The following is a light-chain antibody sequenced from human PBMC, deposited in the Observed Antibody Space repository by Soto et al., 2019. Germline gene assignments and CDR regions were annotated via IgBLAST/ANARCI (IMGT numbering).Light chain of an antibody. V-gene: IGLV2-14*01. CDR3: TSYTSSNTLI. Sequence: QSALTQPASVSGSPGQSITISCTGTSSDVGGYNYVSWYQQHPGKAPKLMIYGVSYRPSGISNRFSGSKSGNTASLTISGLQAEDEADYYCTSYTSSNTLIFGGGTKVTVL. J-gene: IGLJ2*01. CDR2: GVS. CDR1: SSDVGGYNY.